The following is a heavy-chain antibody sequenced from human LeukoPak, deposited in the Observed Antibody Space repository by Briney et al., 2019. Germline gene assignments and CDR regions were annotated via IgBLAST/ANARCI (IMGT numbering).Heavy chain of an antibody. CDR3: ARDGSGRWYFDY. D-gene: IGHD3-10*01. V-gene: IGHV3-33*01. Sequence: GGSLRLSCAASGFTFSSYGMHWVRQAPGKGLEWVAVIWYDGSNKHYADSVKGRFTISRDNSKNTLYLQMNSLRAEDTAVYYCARDGSGRWYFDYWGQGTLVTVSS. CDR2: IWYDGSNK. CDR1: GFTFSSYG. J-gene: IGHJ4*02.